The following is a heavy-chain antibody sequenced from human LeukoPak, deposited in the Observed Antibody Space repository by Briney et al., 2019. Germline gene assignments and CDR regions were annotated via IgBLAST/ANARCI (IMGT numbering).Heavy chain of an antibody. Sequence: PSETLSLTCTVSGGSISSYYWSWIRQPPGKGLEWIGYIYYTGTTNYNPSLKSRVTISVDTSKNQFSLKLSSVTAADTAVYYCARLTRSGYYRSYFDYWGQGTLVTVSS. V-gene: IGHV4-59*08. J-gene: IGHJ4*02. D-gene: IGHD3-22*01. CDR3: ARLTRSGYYRSYFDY. CDR1: GGSISSYY. CDR2: IYYTGTT.